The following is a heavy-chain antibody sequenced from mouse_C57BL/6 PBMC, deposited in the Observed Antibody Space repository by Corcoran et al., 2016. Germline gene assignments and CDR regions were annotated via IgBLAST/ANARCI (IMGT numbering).Heavy chain of an antibody. Sequence: EVQLQQSGPELVKPGASVKISCKASGYTFTDYYMNWVKQSHGKSLEWIGDINPNNGGTSYNQKFKGKATLTVDKSSSTAYMELRSLTSEDSAVYYCASPFYDGYYGYWGQGTTLTVSS. D-gene: IGHD2-3*01. CDR2: INPNNGGT. CDR1: GYTFTDYY. CDR3: ASPFYDGYYGY. V-gene: IGHV1-26*01. J-gene: IGHJ2*01.